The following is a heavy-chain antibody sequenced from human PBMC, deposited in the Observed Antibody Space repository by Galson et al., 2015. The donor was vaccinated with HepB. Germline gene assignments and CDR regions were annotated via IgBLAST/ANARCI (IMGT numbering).Heavy chain of an antibody. V-gene: IGHV1-18*01. CDR1: GYTFSNYG. CDR3: ARDTVQTGITGSMTSDH. J-gene: IGHJ4*02. CDR2: ISAFNGDT. Sequence: SCKASGYTFSNYGFSWVRQAPGQGLEWMGWISAFNGDTKYAQKFQGRVTMTTDTPTSIAYMELRSLRSDDTAVYYCARDTVQTGITGSMTSDHWGRGTLVTVSS. D-gene: IGHD1-20*01.